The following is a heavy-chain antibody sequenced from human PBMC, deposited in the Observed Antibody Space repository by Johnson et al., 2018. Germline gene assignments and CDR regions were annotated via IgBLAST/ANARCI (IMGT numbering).Heavy chain of an antibody. CDR1: GFTFSTYA. J-gene: IGHJ6*03. V-gene: IGHV3-30*18. D-gene: IGHD6-13*01. CDR2: IAYDGGNK. CDR3: AKRFLQQRCCYHYSYLDV. Sequence: QVQLVQSGGGVVQPGRSLRLSCAASGFTFSTYAMHWVRQAPGKGLEWVAVIAYDGGNKYFADSGNGRFTISRDNSKNALYLQVNSLRAEDTAVYYYAKRFLQQRCCYHYSYLDVRGKGTTVTVSS.